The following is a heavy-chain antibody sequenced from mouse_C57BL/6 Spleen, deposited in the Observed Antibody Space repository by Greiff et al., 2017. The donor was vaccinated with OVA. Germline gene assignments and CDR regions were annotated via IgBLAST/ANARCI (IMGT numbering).Heavy chain of an antibody. Sequence: VKLVESGAELMKPGASVKLSCKATGYTFTGYWIEWVKQRPGHGLEWIGEILPGSGSTNYNEKFKGKATFTADTSSNTAYMQLISLTTEDSAIYYCARMRYYGSSYVFAYWGQGTLVTVSA. D-gene: IGHD1-1*01. CDR1: GYTFTGYW. V-gene: IGHV1-9*01. J-gene: IGHJ3*01. CDR3: ARMRYYGSSYVFAY. CDR2: ILPGSGST.